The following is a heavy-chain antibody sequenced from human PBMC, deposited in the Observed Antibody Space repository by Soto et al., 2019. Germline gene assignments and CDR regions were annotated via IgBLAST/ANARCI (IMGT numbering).Heavy chain of an antibody. Sequence: QVQLVESGGGLVKPGGSLRLTCAASGFTFSDYYMSWIRQAPGKGLEWVSYISSSGSTIYYADSVKGRFTISRDNAKNSLYLQMNSLRAEDTAVYYCAREEYCSSTSCYGEDYWGQGTLVTVSS. CDR1: GFTFSDYY. CDR3: AREEYCSSTSCYGEDY. CDR2: ISSSGSTI. D-gene: IGHD2-2*01. V-gene: IGHV3-11*01. J-gene: IGHJ4*02.